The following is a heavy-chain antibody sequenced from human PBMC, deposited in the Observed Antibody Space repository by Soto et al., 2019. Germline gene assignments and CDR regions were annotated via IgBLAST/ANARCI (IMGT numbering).Heavy chain of an antibody. V-gene: IGHV1-58*01. CDR2: IVVGSGNT. D-gene: IGHD4-17*01. CDR1: GFTFTSSA. Sequence: SVKVSCKASGFTFTSSAVQWVRQARGQRLEWIGWIVVGSGNTNYAQKFQERVTITRDMSTSTAYMELSSLRSEDTAVYYCAAVPTTARFYGMDVWGQGTTVTVSS. J-gene: IGHJ6*02. CDR3: AAVPTTARFYGMDV.